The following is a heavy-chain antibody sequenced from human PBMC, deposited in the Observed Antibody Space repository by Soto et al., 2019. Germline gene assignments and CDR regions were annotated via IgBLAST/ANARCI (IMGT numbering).Heavy chain of an antibody. D-gene: IGHD1-26*01. CDR2: ISSSGIT. Sequence: SETLSLTCIVSGGSISSGRYYWSWIRHHPGKGLEWIGYISSSGITDYNPSLKSRVAISVATSKNQFSLRLSSVTAADTAVYYCARDGWELLSVGDFDIWVQGTMVIVSS. CDR1: GGSISSGRYY. V-gene: IGHV4-31*03. J-gene: IGHJ3*02. CDR3: ARDGWELLSVGDFDI.